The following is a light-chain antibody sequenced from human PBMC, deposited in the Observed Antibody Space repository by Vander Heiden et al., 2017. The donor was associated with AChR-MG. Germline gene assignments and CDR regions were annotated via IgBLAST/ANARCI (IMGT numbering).Light chain of an antibody. Sequence: QSALTQPASVSGSPGQSITISCTGTSSDVGGYNYVSWYQQHPGKAPKLMSYDVSNRPSGVANRCAGSKSGNTASMTISGLQAEDEADYYCSSYTSSSTLVFGGGAQLTLL. CDR2: DVS. J-gene: IGLJ3*02. CDR3: SSYTSSSTLV. CDR1: SSDVGGYNY. V-gene: IGLV2-14*01.